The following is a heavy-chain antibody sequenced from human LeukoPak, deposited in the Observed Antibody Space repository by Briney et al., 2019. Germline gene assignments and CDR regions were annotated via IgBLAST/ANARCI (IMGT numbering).Heavy chain of an antibody. CDR3: ANYPNQVVFFS. CDR2: VTPSGDPT. J-gene: IGHJ5*02. CDR1: GFTFSNYW. D-gene: IGHD2-2*01. V-gene: IGHV3-23*01. Sequence: PGGSLRLSCAASGFTFSNYWMHWVRQAPGKGLEWVSGVTPSGDPTYYADSVKGRFIISRDNSKNTMYLQMNSLRAEDTAIYYCANYPNQVVFFSWGQGTLVTVSS.